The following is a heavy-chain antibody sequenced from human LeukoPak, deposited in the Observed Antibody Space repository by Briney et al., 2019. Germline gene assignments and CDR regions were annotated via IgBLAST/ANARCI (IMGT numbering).Heavy chain of an antibody. CDR1: GGTFSSYA. CDR3: ARGAMVGYDFWSGVNWFDP. Sequence: SVKVSCKASGGTFSSYAISWVRQAPGQGLEWMGRIIPIFGIANYAQKFQGRVTITADKSTSTAYMELSSLRSEDTAVYYYARGAMVGYDFWSGVNWFDPWGQGTLVTVSS. CDR2: IIPIFGIA. D-gene: IGHD3-3*01. J-gene: IGHJ5*02. V-gene: IGHV1-69*04.